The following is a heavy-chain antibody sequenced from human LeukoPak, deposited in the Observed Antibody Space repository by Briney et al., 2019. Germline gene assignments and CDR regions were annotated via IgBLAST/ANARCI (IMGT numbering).Heavy chain of an antibody. CDR3: ARDGPKYCSNGVCYAPVDP. CDR1: GFNFSSYS. J-gene: IGHJ5*02. V-gene: IGHV3-21*01. CDR2: ISSGSSYI. Sequence: GGSLRLSCAASGFNFSSYSMNWVRQAPGKGLEWVSSISSGSSYIYYADSVKGRFTISRDNAKNSLYLQMNSLRAEDTAVYYCARDGPKYCSNGVCYAPVDPWGQGTLVTVSS. D-gene: IGHD2-8*01.